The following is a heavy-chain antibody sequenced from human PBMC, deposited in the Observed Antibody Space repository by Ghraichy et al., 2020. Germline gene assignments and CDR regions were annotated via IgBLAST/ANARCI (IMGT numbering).Heavy chain of an antibody. CDR3: AAPYYYGSGSYYPSLSGMDV. J-gene: IGHJ6*02. D-gene: IGHD3-10*01. V-gene: IGHV3-23*01. Sequence: GESLNISCAASGFTFSSYAMSWVRQAPGKGLEWVSAISGSGGSTYYADSVKGRFTISRDNSKNTLYLQMNSLRAEDTAVYYCAAPYYYGSGSYYPSLSGMDVWGQGTTVTVSS. CDR1: GFTFSSYA. CDR2: ISGSGGST.